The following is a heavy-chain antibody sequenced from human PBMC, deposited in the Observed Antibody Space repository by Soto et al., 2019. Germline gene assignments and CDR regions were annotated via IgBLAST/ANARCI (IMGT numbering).Heavy chain of an antibody. CDR1: GFTFSSYA. V-gene: IGHV3-30-3*01. J-gene: IGHJ3*02. Sequence: QVQLVESGGGVVQPGRSLRLSCAASGFTFSSYAMHWVRQAPGKGLEWGAVISYDGSDKYYADSVKGRFTISRDNSKNTLYLQMNSLRAEDTAVYYCARYIVVVTATYAFDIWGQGTMVTVSS. CDR2: ISYDGSDK. CDR3: ARYIVVVTATYAFDI. D-gene: IGHD2-21*02.